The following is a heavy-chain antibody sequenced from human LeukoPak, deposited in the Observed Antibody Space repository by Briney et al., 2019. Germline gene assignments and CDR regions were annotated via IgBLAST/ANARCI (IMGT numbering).Heavy chain of an antibody. V-gene: IGHV4-59*01. CDR1: GGSISSDY. CDR3: ARWDRDAFDI. J-gene: IGHJ3*02. D-gene: IGHD1-26*01. Sequence: SETLSLTCTVSGGSISSDYWSWIQQPPGKGLEWIGYIYYSGSTHYNPSLKSRVTISVDTSKKQFSLKLSSVTAADTAVYYCARWDRDAFDIWGQGTMLTVSS. CDR2: IYYSGST.